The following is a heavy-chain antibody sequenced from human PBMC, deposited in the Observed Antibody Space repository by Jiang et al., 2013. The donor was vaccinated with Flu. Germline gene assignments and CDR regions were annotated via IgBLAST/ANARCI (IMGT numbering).Heavy chain of an antibody. CDR1: GYTFTGYY. CDR2: INPNTGGT. Sequence: SGAEVKKPGASVKVSCKASGYTFTGYYMHWVRQAPGQGPEWMGWINPNTGGTNYAQKFQGWVTMTRDTSVSTAYMELSRLKSDDTAVYYCAREFYYVSGRAFDFWGQGTLVTVSS. J-gene: IGHJ4*02. CDR3: AREFYYVSGRAFDF. D-gene: IGHD3-10*01. V-gene: IGHV1-2*04.